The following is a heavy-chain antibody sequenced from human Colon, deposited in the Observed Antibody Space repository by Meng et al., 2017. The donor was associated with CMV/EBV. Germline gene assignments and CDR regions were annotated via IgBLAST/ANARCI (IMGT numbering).Heavy chain of an antibody. V-gene: IGHV4-34*01. J-gene: IGHJ4*02. CDR3: ARRVGSGKYYFDY. CDR2: INHSEST. D-gene: IGHD3-16*01. Sequence: CAVSSCSLSGYSCSWVRQPPGRGPEWIGEINHSESTNYNPSLKSRVTMSVDSFRNQCSLKLNSVTAADTAVYFCARRVGSGKYYFDYWSQGSLVTVSS. CDR1: SCSLSGYS.